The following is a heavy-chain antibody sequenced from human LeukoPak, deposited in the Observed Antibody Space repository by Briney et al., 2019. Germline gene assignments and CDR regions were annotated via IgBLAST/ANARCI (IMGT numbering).Heavy chain of an antibody. CDR3: ARVRDGTQDYDFWSGYYLYNYYYYYMDV. D-gene: IGHD3-3*01. V-gene: IGHV1-18*01. CDR1: GYTFTSYG. CDR2: ISAYNGNT. J-gene: IGHJ6*03. Sequence: GASVKVSCKASGYTFTSYGISWVRQAPGQGLEWMGWISAYNGNTNYAQKLQGRVTMTRNTSISTAYMELSSLRSEDTAVYYCARVRDGTQDYDFWSGYYLYNYYYYYMDVWGKGTTVTVSS.